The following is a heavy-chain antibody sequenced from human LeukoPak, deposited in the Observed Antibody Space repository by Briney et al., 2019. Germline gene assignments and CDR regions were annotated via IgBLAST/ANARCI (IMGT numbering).Heavy chain of an antibody. J-gene: IGHJ4*02. CDR2: MYYTGST. Sequence: SETLSLTCTVSGGSISGSSYYWGWVRQPPGKGLEWIGGMYYTGSTYYNPSLKNRVTKSVDTSKNQISLNLSSVTAADTAVYYCVSQIRGGYSSSWYIRYWGQGTLVTVSS. V-gene: IGHV4-39*01. CDR1: GGSISGSSYY. CDR3: VSQIRGGYSSSWYIRY. D-gene: IGHD6-13*01.